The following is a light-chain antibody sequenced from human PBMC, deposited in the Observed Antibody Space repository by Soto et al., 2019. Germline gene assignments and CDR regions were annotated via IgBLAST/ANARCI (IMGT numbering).Light chain of an antibody. CDR3: QQYNTHS. CDR1: QNIFTW. CDR2: DAS. J-gene: IGKJ4*01. Sequence: DIQMTQSPSTLSSSVGDRFTITCRASQNIFTWLAWYQHKPGKAPKLLIYDASILESGVPSRFSGSGSGTLFTLTITSLQSDDFASYYCQQYNTHSFGGGTKVDIK. V-gene: IGKV1-5*01.